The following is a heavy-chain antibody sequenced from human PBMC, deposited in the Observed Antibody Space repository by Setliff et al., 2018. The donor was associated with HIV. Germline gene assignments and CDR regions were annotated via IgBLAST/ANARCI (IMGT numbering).Heavy chain of an antibody. CDR3: ARRLQFLEFLHGVGGLDV. D-gene: IGHD3-3*01. J-gene: IGHJ6*02. Sequence: KPSETLSLTCAVYGGSFSGYYWSWIRQPPGKGLEWIGEINHSGSTNYNPSLKSRVTILVDTSKNQFSLKLSSVTAADTAVYYCARRLQFLEFLHGVGGLDVWGQGTTVTVSS. CDR1: GGSFSGYY. CDR2: INHSGST. V-gene: IGHV4-34*01.